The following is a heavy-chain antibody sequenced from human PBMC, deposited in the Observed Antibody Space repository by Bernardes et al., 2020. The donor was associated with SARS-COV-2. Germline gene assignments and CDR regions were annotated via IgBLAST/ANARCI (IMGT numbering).Heavy chain of an antibody. CDR1: GYTFTSYG. D-gene: IGHD3-10*01. V-gene: IGHV1-18*01. J-gene: IGHJ4*02. CDR3: ASPGGYGSVDY. Sequence: ASVKVSCKASGYTFTSYGISWVRQAPGQGLEWMGWISGDDGNTNYAQKFHGRVTMTTDTSTSTAYMELRSLRSDDTAVYYCASPGGYGSVDYWGQGTLVTVSS. CDR2: ISGDDGNT.